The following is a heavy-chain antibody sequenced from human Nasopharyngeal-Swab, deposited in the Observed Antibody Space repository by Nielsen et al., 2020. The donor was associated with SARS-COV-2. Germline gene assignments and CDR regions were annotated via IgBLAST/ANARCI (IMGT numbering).Heavy chain of an antibody. Sequence: ASVKVSCKASGYTFTSFALHWVRQAPGQRLEWMGWINTDNGDPKYSRKFQGRVTITRDTSATTTYMELNSLRSEDTAVFYCARARTVAAFDFWGQGTLVTVSS. CDR1: GYTFTSFA. CDR2: INTDNGDP. V-gene: IGHV1-3*04. CDR3: ARARTVAAFDF. D-gene: IGHD6-19*01. J-gene: IGHJ4*02.